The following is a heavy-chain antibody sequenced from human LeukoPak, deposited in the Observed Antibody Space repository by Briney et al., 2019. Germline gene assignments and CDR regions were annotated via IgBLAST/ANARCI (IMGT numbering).Heavy chain of an antibody. CDR3: ARDRAVVVVAAILSY. CDR1: GYTFTVYY. CDR2: INPNSGGT. Sequence: ASVTVSFKSSGYTFTVYYMHWVRQAPGQGLEWMGWINPNSGGTNYAQKFQGRVTMTRDTSISTAYMELSRLRSDDTAVYYCARDRAVVVVAAILSYWGQGTLVTVSS. J-gene: IGHJ4*02. V-gene: IGHV1-2*02. D-gene: IGHD2-15*01.